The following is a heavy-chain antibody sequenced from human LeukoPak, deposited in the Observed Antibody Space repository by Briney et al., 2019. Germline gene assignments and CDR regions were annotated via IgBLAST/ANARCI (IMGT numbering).Heavy chain of an antibody. Sequence: ASVKVSCKASGYTFTSYYMHWVRQVPGQGLEWMGIINPSGGSTSYAQKFQGRVTMTRDTYTSTVYMELSSLRSEDTAVYYCARTISDWYFDLWGRGTLVTVSS. V-gene: IGHV1-46*01. D-gene: IGHD5-12*01. J-gene: IGHJ2*01. CDR2: INPSGGST. CDR1: GYTFTSYY. CDR3: ARTISDWYFDL.